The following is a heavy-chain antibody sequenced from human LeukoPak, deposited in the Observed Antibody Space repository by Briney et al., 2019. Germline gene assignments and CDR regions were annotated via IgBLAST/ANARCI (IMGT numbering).Heavy chain of an antibody. CDR3: ARGSGYSYVS. D-gene: IGHD5-18*01. J-gene: IGHJ4*02. V-gene: IGHV6-1*01. CDR2: TYYRSKWYN. Sequence: SQTLSVTCAISGDSVSSNSAACTWIRQSPSGGLEWLGRTYYRSKWYNDYAVSVKSRITINPDTSKNQFSLQLNSVTPEDTAVYYCARGSGYSYVSWGQGTLVTVSS. CDR1: GDSVSSNSAA.